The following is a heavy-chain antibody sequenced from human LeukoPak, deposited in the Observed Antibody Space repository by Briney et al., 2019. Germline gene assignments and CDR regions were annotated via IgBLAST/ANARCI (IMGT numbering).Heavy chain of an antibody. CDR3: APTGAAAAGTTDY. J-gene: IGHJ4*02. CDR1: GFTFSSYG. V-gene: IGHV3-30*02. CDR2: IRYDGSNK. D-gene: IGHD6-13*01. Sequence: GGSLRLSCAASGFTFSSYGMHWVRQAPGKGLEWVAFIRYDGSNKYYADSVKGRFTISRDNSKNTLYPQMNSLRAEDTAVYYCAPTGAAAAGTTDYWGQGTLVTVSS.